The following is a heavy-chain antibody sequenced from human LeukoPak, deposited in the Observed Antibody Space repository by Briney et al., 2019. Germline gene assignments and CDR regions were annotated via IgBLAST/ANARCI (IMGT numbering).Heavy chain of an antibody. J-gene: IGHJ4*02. CDR1: GFTFTTYW. D-gene: IGHD3-22*01. CDR3: ARELQDSSGYFDY. Sequence: QTGGSLRLSCAASGFTFTTYWMHWVRQAPGKGLVWVSHINSDGSITSYADSVKGRFTISRDNAKNSLYLQMNSLRAEDTAVYYCARELQDSSGYFDYWGQGTLVTVSS. V-gene: IGHV3-74*01. CDR2: INSDGSIT.